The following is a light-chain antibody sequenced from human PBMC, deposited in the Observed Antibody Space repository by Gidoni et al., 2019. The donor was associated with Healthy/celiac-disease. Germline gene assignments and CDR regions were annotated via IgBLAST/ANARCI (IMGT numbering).Light chain of an antibody. Sequence: DIQMTQSPSSLAASVGDRVTITCQSSQSISSYLNWYQQKPGKAPKLLIYAASRLQGGVPSRFSGSGSGTDFTLTISILQPEDFANYYCQQSYSTPLFGGGTKVEIK. CDR2: AAS. CDR3: QQSYSTPL. V-gene: IGKV1-39*01. CDR1: QSISSY. J-gene: IGKJ4*01.